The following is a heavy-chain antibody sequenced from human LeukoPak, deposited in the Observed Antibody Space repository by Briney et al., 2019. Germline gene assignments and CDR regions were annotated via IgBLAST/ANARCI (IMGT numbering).Heavy chain of an antibody. V-gene: IGHV4-59*08. CDR1: GGSISSYY. CDR3: ARHNLHEISYYYGSGVPYYWFDP. D-gene: IGHD3-10*01. CDR2: IYYSGST. Sequence: SEALSLTCTVSGGSISSYYWSWIRQPPGKGLEWIGYIYYSGSTNYNPSLKSRVTILVDTSKNQFSLKLSSVTAADTAVYYCARHNLHEISYYYGSGVPYYWFDPWGQGTLVTVSS. J-gene: IGHJ5*02.